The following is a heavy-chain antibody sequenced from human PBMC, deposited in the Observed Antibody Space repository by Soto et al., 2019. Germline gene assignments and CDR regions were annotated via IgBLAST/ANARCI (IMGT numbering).Heavy chain of an antibody. D-gene: IGHD3-22*01. V-gene: IGHV3-66*04. CDR3: VRHGMDYYDSSGYYYSPYYFDY. J-gene: IGHJ4*02. Sequence: EVQVVESGGGLVQPGESLRLSCAVSGFSVSGSYMSWVRQAPGKGLEWVSLTYSGGTTYYADSVKGRFSISRDNSKNTLHLQMHSLRVEDTAVYYCVRHGMDYYDSSGYYYSPYYFDYWGQGTLVTVSS. CDR1: GFSVSGSY. CDR2: TYSGGTT.